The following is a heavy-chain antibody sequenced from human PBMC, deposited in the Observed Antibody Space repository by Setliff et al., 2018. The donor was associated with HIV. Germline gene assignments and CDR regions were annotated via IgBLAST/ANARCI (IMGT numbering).Heavy chain of an antibody. CDR2: ISSSGHMV. J-gene: IGHJ4*02. D-gene: IGHD2-2*01. CDR1: GFTFSDYY. CDR3: ARDGCSSTSCYDY. V-gene: IGHV3-11*04. Sequence: GGSLRLSCAASGFTFSDYYMSWIRQAPGKGLEWISYISSSGHMVKYADSVKGRFTISRDNAKNSLYLQMNSLRAEDTAVYYCARDGCSSTSCYDYWGQGTLVTVSS.